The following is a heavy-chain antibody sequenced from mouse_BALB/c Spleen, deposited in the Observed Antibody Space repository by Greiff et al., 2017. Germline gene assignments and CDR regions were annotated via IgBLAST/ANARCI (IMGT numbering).Heavy chain of an antibody. CDR3: ARLGGYYYGSSPY. CDR1: GFNIKDTY. V-gene: IGHV14-3*02. J-gene: IGHJ3*01. CDR2: IDPANGNT. Sequence: VQLQQSGAELVKPGASVKLSCTASGFNIKDTYMHWVQQRPEQGLEWIGRIDPANGNTKYDPKFQGKATITADTSSNTDYLQLSSLTSEDTAVYYCARLGGYYYGSSPYWGQGTLVTVSA. D-gene: IGHD1-1*01.